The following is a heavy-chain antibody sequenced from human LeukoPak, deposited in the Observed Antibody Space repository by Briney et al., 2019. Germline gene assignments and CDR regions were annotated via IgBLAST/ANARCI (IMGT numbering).Heavy chain of an antibody. J-gene: IGHJ4*02. D-gene: IGHD5-12*01. Sequence: PGGSLRLSCAASGFTFSSYGMHWVRQAPGKGLEWVAVISYDGSNKYYADSVKGRFTISRDNSKNTLYLQMNSLRAEDTAVHYCAKAYIVATGFDYWGQGTLVTVSS. CDR3: AKAYIVATGFDY. CDR1: GFTFSSYG. CDR2: ISYDGSNK. V-gene: IGHV3-30*18.